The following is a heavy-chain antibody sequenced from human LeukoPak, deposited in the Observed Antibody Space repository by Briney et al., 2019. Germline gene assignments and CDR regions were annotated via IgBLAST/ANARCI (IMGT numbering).Heavy chain of an antibody. J-gene: IGHJ4*02. CDR2: INAGNGNT. CDR1: GCTFTSYA. D-gene: IGHD6-13*01. V-gene: IGHV1-3*01. Sequence: ASVKVSCKASGCTFTSYAMHWVRQAPGQRLEWMGWINAGNGNTKYSQKFQGRVTITRDTSASTAYMELSSLRSEDTAVYYCARGVVGSSSWQFDYWGQGTLVTVSS. CDR3: ARGVVGSSSWQFDY.